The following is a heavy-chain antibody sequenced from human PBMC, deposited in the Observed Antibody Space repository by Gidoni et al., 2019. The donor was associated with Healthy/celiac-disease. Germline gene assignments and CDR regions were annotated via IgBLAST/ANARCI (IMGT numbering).Heavy chain of an antibody. CDR1: GGTFSSYA. D-gene: IGHD3-10*01. CDR2: IIPILGIA. J-gene: IGHJ5*02. CDR3: ARDNTITMVRGVIMGP. V-gene: IGHV1-69*04. Sequence: QVQLVQSGAEVKKPGSSVKVSCKASGGTFSSYAISWVRQAPGQGLEWMGRIIPILGIANYAQKFQGRVTITADKSTSTAYMELSSLRSEDTAVYYCARDNTITMVRGVIMGPWGQGTLVTVSS.